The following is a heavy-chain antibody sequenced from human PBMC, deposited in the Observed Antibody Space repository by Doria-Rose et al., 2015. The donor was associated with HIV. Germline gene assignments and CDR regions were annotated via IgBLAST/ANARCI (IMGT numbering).Heavy chain of an antibody. V-gene: IGHV4-61*02. D-gene: IGHD6-19*01. Sequence: QVQLVQSGPGLVKPSQTLSLTCTVSGGSISSGSYYWSWIRQPAGKGLEWIGRIYTSGSTKYNPSLKSRITISKAPPKNQFPLTLSSVPAADTAVYYCAREGFSSGSYQVPYFDFWGQGTLVTVSS. J-gene: IGHJ4*02. CDR2: IYTSGST. CDR3: AREGFSSGSYQVPYFDF. CDR1: GGSISSGSYY.